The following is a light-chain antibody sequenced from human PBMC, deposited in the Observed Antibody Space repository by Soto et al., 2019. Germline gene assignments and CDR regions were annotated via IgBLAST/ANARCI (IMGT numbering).Light chain of an antibody. J-gene: IGLJ3*02. CDR1: SGHNSYA. Sequence: QLVLTQSPSASASLGASVKLTCTLSSGHNSYAIAWHQQQPEKGPRYLMKLNSDGSHSKGHGIPDRFSGSSSGTERYLTISSLQSEDEADYYCQTWGTGIRVFGGGTKLTVL. CDR3: QTWGTGIRV. V-gene: IGLV4-69*01. CDR2: LNSDGSH.